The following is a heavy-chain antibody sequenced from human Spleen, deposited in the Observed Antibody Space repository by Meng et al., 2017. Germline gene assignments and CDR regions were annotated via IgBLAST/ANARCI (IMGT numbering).Heavy chain of an antibody. D-gene: IGHD6-19*01. J-gene: IGHJ4*02. CDR3: ARSHTGITVVGTEPIATMCYYDY. CDR1: GFTFSSYG. CDR2: IWYDGSNK. V-gene: IGHV3-33*01. Sequence: GESLKISCAASGFTFSSYGMHWVRQAPGKGLEWVAVIWYDGSNKYYADSVKGRFTISRDNSKNTLYPQMNSLRAEDTAVYYCARSHTGITVVGTEPIATMCYYDYWGQGTLVTVSS.